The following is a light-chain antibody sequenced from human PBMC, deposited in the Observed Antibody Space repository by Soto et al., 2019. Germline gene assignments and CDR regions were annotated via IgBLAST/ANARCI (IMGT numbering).Light chain of an antibody. CDR3: CSYAVGTTLV. CDR1: SSDVGSYSL. CDR2: EDT. Sequence: QSALTQPASVSGSPGQSITISCTGTSSDVGSYSLVSWYQQLPGKAPKLMIYEDTKRPSGVSNRFSGSKSGNTASLTISGLQAEDEADYYCCSYAVGTTLVFGGGTKLTVL. J-gene: IGLJ2*01. V-gene: IGLV2-23*01.